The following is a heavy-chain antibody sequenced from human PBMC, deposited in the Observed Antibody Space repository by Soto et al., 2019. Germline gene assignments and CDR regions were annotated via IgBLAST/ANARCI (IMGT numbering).Heavy chain of an antibody. J-gene: IGHJ2*01. V-gene: IGHV4-39*01. Sequence: QLQLQESGPGLLKPSETLSLTCTVSGDSISSSSYYWGWIRQPPGKGLEWIGNIYNGGTTYFNPSLKSRVTISVDTSNNQFSLKLTSVTAADTAVYYCARPVSNWYFALWGRGTLVTVSS. CDR3: ARPVSNWYFAL. CDR1: GDSISSSSYY. CDR2: IYNGGTT.